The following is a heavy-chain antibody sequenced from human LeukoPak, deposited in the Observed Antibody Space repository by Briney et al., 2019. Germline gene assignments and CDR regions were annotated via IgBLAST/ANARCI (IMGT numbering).Heavy chain of an antibody. J-gene: IGHJ4*02. Sequence: SETLSLTCTVSGGSISSGDYYWSWIRQPPGKGLEWIGYIYYSGSTYYNPSLKSRVTISVDTSKNQFSLKLSSVTAADTAVYYCARDPELSGWTPFLDYWGQGTLVTVSS. D-gene: IGHD6-19*01. CDR1: GGSISSGDYY. V-gene: IGHV4-30-4*01. CDR2: IYYSGST. CDR3: ARDPELSGWTPFLDY.